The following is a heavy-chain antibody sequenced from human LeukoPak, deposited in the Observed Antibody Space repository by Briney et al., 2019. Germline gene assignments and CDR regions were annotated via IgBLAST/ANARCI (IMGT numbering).Heavy chain of an antibody. CDR3: AREGKWAYYDILTGYYEY. V-gene: IGHV1-2*02. CDR2: INPNSGGT. J-gene: IGHJ4*02. D-gene: IGHD3-9*01. Sequence: ASVKVSCKASGYTFTGYYMHWVRQAPGQGLEWMGWINPNSGGTNYAQKFQGRVTMTRDTSISTAYMELSRLRSDDTAVYYCAREGKWAYYDILTGYYEYWGQGTLVTVSS. CDR1: GYTFTGYY.